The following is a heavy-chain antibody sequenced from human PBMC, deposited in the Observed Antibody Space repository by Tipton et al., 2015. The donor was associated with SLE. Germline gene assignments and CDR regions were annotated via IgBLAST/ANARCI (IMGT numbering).Heavy chain of an antibody. J-gene: IGHJ6*03. Sequence: TLSLTCAVYSGSFGGYYWSWIRQSPGKGLEWIGRINNGGGTDYNPSLESRVTISVDTSKNQFSLKLRSVTAADTAVYYCARDSYDFWSGYTPSGTMDVWGKGTTVTVSS. V-gene: IGHV4-34*01. CDR2: INNGGGT. D-gene: IGHD3-3*01. CDR3: ARDSYDFWSGYTPSGTMDV. CDR1: SGSFGGYY.